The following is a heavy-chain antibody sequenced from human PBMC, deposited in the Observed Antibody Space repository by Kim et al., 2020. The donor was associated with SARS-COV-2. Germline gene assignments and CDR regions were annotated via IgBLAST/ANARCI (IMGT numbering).Heavy chain of an antibody. D-gene: IGHD5-18*01. CDR2: GGTT. J-gene: IGHJ4*02. Sequence: GGTTYYVNSVKGRFTTSRGNSKNTLYLQMGSLRDEDMALYYCVREGGDSFGPDYWGQGTLVTVSS. V-gene: IGHV3-64*01. CDR3: VREGGDSFGPDY.